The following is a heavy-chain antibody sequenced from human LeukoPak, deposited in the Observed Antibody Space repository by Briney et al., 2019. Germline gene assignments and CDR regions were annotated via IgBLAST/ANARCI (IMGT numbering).Heavy chain of an antibody. CDR1: GGSISSYY. V-gene: IGHV4-4*07. CDR2: IYTSGST. CDR3: ARDSTAYYYDSSGYYSHYYYYMDV. Sequence: ASETLSLTCTVSGGSISSYYWSWIRQPAGKGLEWIGRIYTSGSTNYNPSLKSRVTMSVDTSKNQFSLKLSSVTAADTAVYYCARDSTAYYYDSSGYYSHYYYYMDVWGKGTTVTVSS. D-gene: IGHD3-22*01. J-gene: IGHJ6*03.